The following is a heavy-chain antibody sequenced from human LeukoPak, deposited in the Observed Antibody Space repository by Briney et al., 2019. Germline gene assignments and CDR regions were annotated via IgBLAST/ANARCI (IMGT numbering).Heavy chain of an antibody. Sequence: PSETLSLTCAVYGGSFSGYYWSWIRQPPGKGLEWIGEINHSGSTNYNPSLKSRVTISVDTSKNQFSLKLSSVTAADTAVYYCARYASGVYYFDYWGQGTLVTVSS. CDR2: INHSGST. V-gene: IGHV4-34*01. D-gene: IGHD5-12*01. CDR1: GGSFSGYY. CDR3: ARYASGVYYFDY. J-gene: IGHJ4*02.